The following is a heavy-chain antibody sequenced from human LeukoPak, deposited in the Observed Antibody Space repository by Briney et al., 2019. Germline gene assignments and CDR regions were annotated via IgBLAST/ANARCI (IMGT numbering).Heavy chain of an antibody. J-gene: IGHJ5*02. D-gene: IGHD3-22*01. Sequence: PSETLSLTCTVSGGSISTYYWSWIRQPPGKGLEWIGYIYYSGNSNYNPSLKSRVTISVDTFKNQFSLKLSSVTAADTAVYYCAGLGASGNGYLSWFDPWGQGTLVTVSS. CDR3: AGLGASGNGYLSWFDP. CDR1: GGSISTYY. V-gene: IGHV4-59*01. CDR2: IYYSGNS.